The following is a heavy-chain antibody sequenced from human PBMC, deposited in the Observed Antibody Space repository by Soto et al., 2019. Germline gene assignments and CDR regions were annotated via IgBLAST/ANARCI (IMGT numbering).Heavy chain of an antibody. CDR1: GFAFRDYE. CDR3: GRTCSIETGNYHGMDV. V-gene: IGHV3-48*03. CDR2: ISSGAFTI. Sequence: GGSLRLSCIWSGFAFRDYEMNWVRQAPGKGLEWVAYISSGAFTIYYADSVRGRFTVSRDNAKNSLYLQMNSLRDEDAAVYYCGRTCSIETGNYHGMDVWGQGTTVAVSS. D-gene: IGHD4-4*01. J-gene: IGHJ6*02.